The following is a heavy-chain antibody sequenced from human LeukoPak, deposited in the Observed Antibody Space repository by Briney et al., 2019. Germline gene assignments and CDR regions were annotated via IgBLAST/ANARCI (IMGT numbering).Heavy chain of an antibody. J-gene: IGHJ5*02. V-gene: IGHV4-34*01. D-gene: IGHD5-24*01. CDR3: ARGLKRWLQLGEWYDP. CDR2: INHSGST. CDR1: GGSFSGYY. Sequence: SETLSLTCAVYGGSFSGYYWSWIRQPPGKGLEWIGEINHSGSTNYNPSLKSRVTISVDTSKNQFSLKLSSVTAADTAVYYCARGLKRWLQLGEWYDPWGQGTLVTVSS.